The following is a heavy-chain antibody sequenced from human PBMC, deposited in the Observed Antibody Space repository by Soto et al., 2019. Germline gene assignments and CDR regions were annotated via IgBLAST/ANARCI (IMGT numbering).Heavy chain of an antibody. CDR2: ISAYNGNT. CDR1: GYTFTSYG. Sequence: QVQLVQSGAEVKKPGASVKVSCKASGYTFTSYGISWVRQAPGQGLEWMGWISAYNGNTKYVQKFQGRVTMTTDTSTSSAYMELRSLRSDDTAVYSCARDAAAGLNDYWGQGTLVTVSS. CDR3: ARDAAAGLNDY. D-gene: IGHD6-13*01. J-gene: IGHJ4*02. V-gene: IGHV1-18*01.